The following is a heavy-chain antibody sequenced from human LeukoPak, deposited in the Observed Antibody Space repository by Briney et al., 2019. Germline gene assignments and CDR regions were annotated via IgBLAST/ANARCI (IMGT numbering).Heavy chain of an antibody. CDR1: GYSFTRNL. J-gene: IGHJ4*02. V-gene: IGHV5-51*01. Sequence: GESLKISCKASGYSFTRNLIGWVRQMPGKGLEWMAIIDPGDSDTTKYSPSFEGHVTMSVDTSITTAYLQWSSLKASDTAMYYCARYGGGIAAAGGPDYWGQGTLVTVSS. D-gene: IGHD6-13*01. CDR3: ARYGGGIAAAGGPDY. CDR2: IDPGDSDT.